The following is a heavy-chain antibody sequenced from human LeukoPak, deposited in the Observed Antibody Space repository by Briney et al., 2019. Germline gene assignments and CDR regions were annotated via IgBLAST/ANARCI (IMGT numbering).Heavy chain of an antibody. V-gene: IGHV3-15*01. CDR3: TTEMDTAIYY. CDR2: IRGKTDGGTT. D-gene: IGHD5-18*01. Sequence: GGSLRLSCAASGFTFSYAWMTWVRQALGKGLEWVGRIRGKTDGGTTDYAAPVKGRFTISRDDSKNTLYMQMNSLRTEDTAVYYCTTEMDTAIYYWGQGTLVTVSS. CDR1: GFTFSYAW. J-gene: IGHJ4*02.